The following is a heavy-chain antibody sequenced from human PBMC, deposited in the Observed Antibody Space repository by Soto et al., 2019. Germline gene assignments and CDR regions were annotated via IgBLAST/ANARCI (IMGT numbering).Heavy chain of an antibody. V-gene: IGHV3-48*01. CDR2: ISSSSSTI. CDR3: ARAAKWFGELLYYYYYMDV. D-gene: IGHD3-10*01. Sequence: GGSLRLSCAASGFTFSSYSMNWVRQAPGKGLEWVSYISSSSSTIYYADSVKGRFTISRDNAKNSLYLQMNSLRAEDTAVYYCARAAKWFGELLYYYYYMDVWGKGTTVTVSS. CDR1: GFTFSSYS. J-gene: IGHJ6*03.